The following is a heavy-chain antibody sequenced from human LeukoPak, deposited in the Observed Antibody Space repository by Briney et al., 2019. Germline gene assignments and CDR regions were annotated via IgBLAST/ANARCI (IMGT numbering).Heavy chain of an antibody. Sequence: GGSLRLSCAASGFTFSTYSMNWVRQAPGKGLEWVSSISGSSSYIYYGDSVKGRFTTSRDNAKNSLYLQMNSLRAEDTAVYYCATFCLYSGSYHYFDYWGQGTLVTVSS. CDR3: ATFCLYSGSYHYFDY. CDR2: ISGSSSYI. D-gene: IGHD1-26*01. J-gene: IGHJ4*02. CDR1: GFTFSTYS. V-gene: IGHV3-21*01.